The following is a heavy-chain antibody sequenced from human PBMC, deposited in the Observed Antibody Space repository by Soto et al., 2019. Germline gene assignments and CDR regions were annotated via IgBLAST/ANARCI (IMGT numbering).Heavy chain of an antibody. Sequence: EVQLVESGGGLVQPGGSLRLSCAASGFTFSSYSMNWVRQAPGKGLEWVSYISSSSSTIYYVDSVKGRFTISRDNAKNSLYLQMNSLRAEDTAVYYCASHPERIADIGWFDPWGQGPLVTVSS. J-gene: IGHJ5*02. CDR1: GFTFSSYS. V-gene: IGHV3-48*01. CDR2: ISSSSSTI. D-gene: IGHD6-13*01. CDR3: ASHPERIADIGWFDP.